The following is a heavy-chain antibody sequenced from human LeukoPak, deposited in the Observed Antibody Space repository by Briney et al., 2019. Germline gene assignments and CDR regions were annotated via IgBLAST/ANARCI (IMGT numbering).Heavy chain of an antibody. V-gene: IGHV3-21*01. CDR1: GFTFSSYS. Sequence: GGSLRLSCAASGFTFSSYSMKWVRQAPGKGLEWVSSISSSSSYIYYADSVKGRFTISRDNAKNSLYLQMNSLRAEDTAVYYCSGGVRDSSGYYPDYWGQGTLVNVSS. J-gene: IGHJ4*02. CDR2: ISSSSSYI. CDR3: SGGVRDSSGYYPDY. D-gene: IGHD3-22*01.